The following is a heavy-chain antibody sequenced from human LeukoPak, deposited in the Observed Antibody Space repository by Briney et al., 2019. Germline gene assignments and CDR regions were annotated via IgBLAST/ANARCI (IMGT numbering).Heavy chain of an antibody. J-gene: IGHJ4*02. CDR1: GGSFSGYY. Sequence: PSETLSLTCAVYGGSFSGYYWSWIRQPPGKGLEWIGEINHSGSTNYNPSLKSRVTISVDTSKNQFSLKLSSVTAADTPVYYCGGQTVGGDCPIDYWAREPWSPSPQ. CDR3: GGQTVGGDCPIDY. V-gene: IGHV4-34*01. CDR2: INHSGST. D-gene: IGHD2-21*01.